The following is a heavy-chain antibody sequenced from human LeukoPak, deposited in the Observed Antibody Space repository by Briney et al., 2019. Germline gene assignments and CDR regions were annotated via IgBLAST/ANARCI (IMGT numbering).Heavy chain of an antibody. CDR1: GFTFSSYE. Sequence: QPGGSLRLSCVASGFTFSSYEMNWVRQAPGKGLEWVSYIRSTGSIIFYADSVKGRFTISRDNAKNSLYLQMNSLRAEDTALYYCARVNDYGGNDDAFDIWGQGTVVTVSS. D-gene: IGHD4-23*01. CDR3: ARVNDYGGNDDAFDI. J-gene: IGHJ3*02. V-gene: IGHV3-48*03. CDR2: IRSTGSII.